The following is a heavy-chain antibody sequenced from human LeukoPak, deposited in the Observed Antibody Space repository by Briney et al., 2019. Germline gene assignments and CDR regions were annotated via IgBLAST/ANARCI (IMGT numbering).Heavy chain of an antibody. D-gene: IGHD3-16*02. CDR1: GYTFTSYD. CDR2: MNPNSGNT. CDR3: ARDSLYDYVWGSYRPMAFDAFDI. V-gene: IGHV1-8*01. J-gene: IGHJ3*02. Sequence: ASVTVSCKASGYTFTSYDINWVRQATGQGLEWMGWMNPNSGNTGYAQKFQGRVTMTRNTSISTAYMELSSLRSEDTAVYYCARDSLYDYVWGSYRPMAFDAFDIWGQGTMVTVSS.